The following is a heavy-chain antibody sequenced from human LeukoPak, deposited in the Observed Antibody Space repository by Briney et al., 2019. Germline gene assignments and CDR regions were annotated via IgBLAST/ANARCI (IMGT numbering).Heavy chain of an antibody. J-gene: IGHJ4*02. CDR2: ISGSGSTI. Sequence: PGGSLRLSCAASGFTFSSYEMNWVRQAPGKGLEWISYISGSGSTIYYADSVKGRFTISRDNARSSLYLQLNSLRAEDTAVYYCARGHYGLDCWGQGTLVIVSS. CDR1: GFTFSSYE. CDR3: ARGHYGLDC. V-gene: IGHV3-48*03. D-gene: IGHD4-17*01.